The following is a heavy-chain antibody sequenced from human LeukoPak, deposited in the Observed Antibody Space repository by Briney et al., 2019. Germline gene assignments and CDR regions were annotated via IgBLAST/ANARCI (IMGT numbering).Heavy chain of an antibody. CDR1: GYTLSSYG. CDR3: ASNPRGDSWTFDY. V-gene: IGHV1-18*04. J-gene: IGHJ4*02. D-gene: IGHD2-21*02. Sequence: GASVKVSCKASGYTLSSYGVNWVRQAPGQGLEWMGWISIYNGNTEYAQILQGRVTMTTDTSTSTVYMELTSLRSDDTAVYYCASNPRGDSWTFDYWGQGTLVTVSS. CDR2: ISIYNGNT.